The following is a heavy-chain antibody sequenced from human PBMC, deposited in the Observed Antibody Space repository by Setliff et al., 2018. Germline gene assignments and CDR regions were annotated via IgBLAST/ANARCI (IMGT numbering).Heavy chain of an antibody. CDR1: GGSISSSSYY. D-gene: IGHD3-3*01. CDR2: IYYSGST. J-gene: IGHJ6*02. CDR3: ARDKPEGYNFWSGYLGGGLMDV. V-gene: IGHV4-39*07. Sequence: SETLSLTCTVSGGSISSSSYYWGWIRQPPGKGLEWIGSIYYSGSTYYNPSLKSRVTISVDTSKNQFSLKLSSVTAADTAMYYCARDKPEGYNFWSGYLGGGLMDVWGQGTTVTVSS.